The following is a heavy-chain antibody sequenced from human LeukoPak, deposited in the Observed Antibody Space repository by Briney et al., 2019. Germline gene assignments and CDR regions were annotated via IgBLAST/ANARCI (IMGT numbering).Heavy chain of an antibody. J-gene: IGHJ4*02. V-gene: IGHV4-4*07. D-gene: IGHD6-13*01. Sequence: SETLSLTCTVSGASISSYYWSWVRQPAGEGLERIGRIYTSGSTNYKPSLKSRVTMSVDTSKNQFSLKLTSVTAADTAVYYCARDGVENSSWYPLDSWGPGTLVTVSS. CDR1: GASISSYY. CDR3: ARDGVENSSWYPLDS. CDR2: IYTSGST.